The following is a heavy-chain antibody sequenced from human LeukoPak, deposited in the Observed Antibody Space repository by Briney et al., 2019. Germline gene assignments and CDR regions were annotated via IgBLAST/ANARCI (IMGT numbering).Heavy chain of an antibody. CDR1: GGTFSSYA. J-gene: IGHJ4*02. CDR3: AREDGYNSHFDY. CDR2: INPSGGST. D-gene: IGHD5-24*01. Sequence: GASVKVSCKASGGTFSSYAISWVRQAPGQGLEWMGIINPSGGSTSYAQKFQGRVTMTRDTSTSTVYTELSSLRSEDTAVYYCAREDGYNSHFDYWGQGTLVTVSS. V-gene: IGHV1-46*01.